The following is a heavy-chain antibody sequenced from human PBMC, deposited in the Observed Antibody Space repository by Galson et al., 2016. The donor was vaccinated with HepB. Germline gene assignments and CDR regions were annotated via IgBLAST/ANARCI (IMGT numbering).Heavy chain of an antibody. D-gene: IGHD3-10*01. J-gene: IGHJ6*03. CDR2: IIPLFRTA. V-gene: IGHV1-69*06. CDR1: GGTFITSA. Sequence: SVKVSCKASGGTFITSAISWVRQAPGQGLEWMGGIIPLFRTANYAQKFQGRITITADKSTTTAYMELRSLRSDDTAVYYCVRVDGWLYYYDMDVWGKGTTVTVSS. CDR3: VRVDGWLYYYDMDV.